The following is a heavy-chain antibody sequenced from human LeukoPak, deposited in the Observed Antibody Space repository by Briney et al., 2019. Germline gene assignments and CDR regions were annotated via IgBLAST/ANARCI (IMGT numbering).Heavy chain of an antibody. J-gene: IGHJ4*02. D-gene: IGHD6-19*01. CDR1: GFTFSSYG. V-gene: IGHV3-33*01. CDR2: IWYDGSNK. CDR3: ARDELRYSGWAPRYLGSPDY. Sequence: QPGGSLRLSCAASGFTFSSYGMHWVRQAPGKGLEWVAVIWYDGSNKYYADSVKGRFTISRDNSKNTLYLQMNSLRAEDTAVYYCARDELRYSGWAPRYLGSPDYWGQGTLVTVSS.